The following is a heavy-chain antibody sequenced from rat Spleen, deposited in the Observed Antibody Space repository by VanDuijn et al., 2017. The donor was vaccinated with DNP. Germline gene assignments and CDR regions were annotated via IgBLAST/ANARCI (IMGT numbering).Heavy chain of an antibody. CDR3: ARSPENSYIYLPWAY. CDR2: ISSGGST. D-gene: IGHD1-2*01. CDR1: GFSLTDYS. V-gene: IGHV2-6*01. J-gene: IGHJ3*01. Sequence: QVQLKESGPGMVQPSQTLSLTCTVSGFSLTDYSVHWVRQPPGKVLEWIAAISSGGSTYYNSALKSRLSISRDTSKSQVFLKMHSLQIEDTATYYCARSPENSYIYLPWAYWGQGTLVTVSS.